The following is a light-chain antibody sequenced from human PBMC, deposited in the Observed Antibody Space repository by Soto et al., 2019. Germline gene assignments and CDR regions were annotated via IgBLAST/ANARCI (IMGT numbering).Light chain of an antibody. J-gene: IGKJ1*01. CDR1: QTISSW. CDR3: QHYNSYSEA. Sequence: DIQMTQSPSTLSASVGARVTITCRASQTISSWLAWYQQKPGKAPKLLIYKASTLKSGVPSRFSGSGSGTEFTLTISSLQPDDFATYYCQHYNSYSEAVGQGTKVDIK. V-gene: IGKV1-5*03. CDR2: KAS.